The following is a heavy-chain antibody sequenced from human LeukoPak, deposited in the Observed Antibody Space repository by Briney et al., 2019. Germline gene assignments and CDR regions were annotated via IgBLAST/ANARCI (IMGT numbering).Heavy chain of an antibody. CDR3: AKGVLDYYYMDV. J-gene: IGHJ6*03. Sequence: GRSLRLSCIASGSTFDDYAMHWVRQAPGKGLEWVSGIAWNSGRMDYADSVKGRFTISRDNAKNSLYLQMNSLRAEDMALYYCAKGVLDYYYMDVWGKGTTVTVSS. V-gene: IGHV3-9*03. CDR2: IAWNSGRM. CDR1: GSTFDDYA.